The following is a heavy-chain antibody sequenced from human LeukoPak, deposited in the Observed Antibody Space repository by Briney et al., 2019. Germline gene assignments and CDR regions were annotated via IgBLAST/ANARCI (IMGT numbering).Heavy chain of an antibody. CDR1: GYTFTDYY. V-gene: IGHV1-69-2*01. CDR2: VDPEDGKT. D-gene: IGHD6-19*01. J-gene: IGHJ4*02. CDR3: ASAVAGAIDY. Sequence: ATVKISCKTSGYTFTDYYIHWVQQAPGKGLEWMGRVDPEDGKTSFAGKFQGRVTINADTPADTAYMELRNLTSEDTAIYYCASAVAGAIDYWGQGTLVTVSS.